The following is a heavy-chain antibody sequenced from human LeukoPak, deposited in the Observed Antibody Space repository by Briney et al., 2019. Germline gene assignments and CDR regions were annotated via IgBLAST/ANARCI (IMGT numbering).Heavy chain of an antibody. D-gene: IGHD1-7*01. CDR3: TTDTPVTGTTGFDY. CDR2: IKSKTDGGTT. V-gene: IGHV3-15*01. J-gene: IGHJ4*02. Sequence: GGSLRLSCAASGFTFSNAWMSWVRQAPGKGLEWVGRIKSKTDGGTTDYAAPVKGRFTISRDDSKNTLYLQMNSLKTEDTAVYYCTTDTPVTGTTGFDYWGQGTLVTVSS. CDR1: GFTFSNAW.